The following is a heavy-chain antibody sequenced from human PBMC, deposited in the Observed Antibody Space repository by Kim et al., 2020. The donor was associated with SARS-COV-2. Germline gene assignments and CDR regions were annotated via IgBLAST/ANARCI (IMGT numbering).Heavy chain of an antibody. J-gene: IGHJ4*01. CDR3: ARDDWLSPFDY. CDR2: ISDSGRS. CDR1: GGSIGSDNYY. D-gene: IGHD3-9*01. V-gene: IGHV4-30-4*01. Sequence: SETLSLTCTVSGGSIGSDNYYWTWIRQPPGKGLEWIGFISDSGRSHFNSSLKSRVSISIDTSNNQFSLKLSSATAADTAVYYCARDDWLSPFDYWGQGILVTVTS.